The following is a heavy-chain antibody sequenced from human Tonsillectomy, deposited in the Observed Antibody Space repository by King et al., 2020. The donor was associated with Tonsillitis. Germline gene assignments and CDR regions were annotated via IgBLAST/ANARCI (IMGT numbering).Heavy chain of an antibody. CDR1: GGTFSSYA. CDR3: AKGRYFDWLLWVDY. CDR2: IIPIFGTA. J-gene: IGHJ4*02. D-gene: IGHD3-9*01. V-gene: IGHV1-69*01. Sequence: GQLVQSGAEVKKPGSSVKVSCKSSGGTFSSYAINWVRQAPGQGLEWMGGIIPIFGTANYAQKFQGRVTITAHESTSTAYMELSSLRSEDTAVYYCAKGRYFDWLLWVDYWGQGTLVTVSS.